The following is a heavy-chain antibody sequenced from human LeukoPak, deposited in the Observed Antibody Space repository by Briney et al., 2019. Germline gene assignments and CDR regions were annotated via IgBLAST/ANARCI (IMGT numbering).Heavy chain of an antibody. CDR1: GFSINTYT. J-gene: IGHJ3*02. CDR3: ARKIAAAGRAWWDAFDI. D-gene: IGHD6-13*01. V-gene: IGHV3-20*04. Sequence: GGSLRLSCDASGFSINTYTMYWVRQAPGKGLEWVSGISWSGGSTAYADSVKGRFTISRDNAKTSLYLQMNGLRAEDTALYYCARKIAAAGRAWWDAFDIWGQGTMVTVSS. CDR2: ISWSGGST.